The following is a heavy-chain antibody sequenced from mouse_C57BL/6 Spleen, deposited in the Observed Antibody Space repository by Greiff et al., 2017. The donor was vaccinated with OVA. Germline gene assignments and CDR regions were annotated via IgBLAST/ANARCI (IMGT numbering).Heavy chain of an antibody. CDR1: GYTFTSYW. J-gene: IGHJ2*01. V-gene: IGHV1-61*01. Sequence: QVQLQQPGAELVRPGSSVKLSCKASGYTFTSYWMDWVKQRPGQGLEWIGNIYPSDGETHYNQKFKDKATLTVDKSSSTAYMQLSSLTSEDSAVYYCARKPPYYYGSSYDYWGQGTTLTVSS. CDR2: IYPSDGET. D-gene: IGHD1-1*01. CDR3: ARKPPYYYGSSYDY.